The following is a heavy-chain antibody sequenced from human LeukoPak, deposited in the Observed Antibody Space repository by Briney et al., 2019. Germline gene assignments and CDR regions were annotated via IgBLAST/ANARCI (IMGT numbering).Heavy chain of an antibody. CDR1: GFTFSSYW. J-gene: IGHJ4*02. Sequence: GGSLRLSCAASGFTFSSYWMTWVRKAPGKGLEWVANIKQDGSDQYYVDSVKGRFTISRDNSKNTVYLQMNSLRAEDTGVYYCARDRLEAVTDDDYFDYWGRGTLVTVSS. V-gene: IGHV3-7*01. CDR2: IKQDGSDQ. CDR3: ARDRLEAVTDDDYFDY. D-gene: IGHD2-21*02.